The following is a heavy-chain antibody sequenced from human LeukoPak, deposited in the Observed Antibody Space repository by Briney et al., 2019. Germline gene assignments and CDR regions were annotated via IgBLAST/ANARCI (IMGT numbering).Heavy chain of an antibody. V-gene: IGHV1-69*04. D-gene: IGHD5-12*01. CDR3: ARDIVATENCFDP. J-gene: IGHJ5*02. CDR2: IIPILGIA. Sequence: SVKVSCKASGGTFSSYAISWVRQAPGQGLEWMGRIIPILGIANYAQKFQGRVTITADKSTTTAYMELSSLRSEDTAVYYCARDIVATENCFDPWGQGTLVTVSS. CDR1: GGTFSSYA.